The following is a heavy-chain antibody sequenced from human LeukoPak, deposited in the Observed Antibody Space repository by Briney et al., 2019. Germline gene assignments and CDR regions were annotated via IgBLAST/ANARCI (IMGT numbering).Heavy chain of an antibody. D-gene: IGHD3-22*01. J-gene: IGHJ3*02. CDR1: GGSIISGGHY. CDR2: IYYSGST. V-gene: IGHV4-31*03. CDR3: ARAYDNGGHYYFDAFDI. Sequence: SQTLSLTCTVSGGSIISGGHYWSWIRQHPGKGLEWIGYIYYSGSTYYNPSLKSRVTISVDTFKNQFSLKLSSVTAADTAVYYCARAYDNGGHYYFDAFDIWGQGTLVTVPS.